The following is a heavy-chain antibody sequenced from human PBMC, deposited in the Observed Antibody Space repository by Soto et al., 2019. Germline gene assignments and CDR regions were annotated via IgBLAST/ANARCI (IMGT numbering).Heavy chain of an antibody. Sequence: PGGSLRLSCAASGFTFSSYAMHWVRQAPGEGLEWVAVISYDGSNKYYADSVKGRFTISRDNSKNTLYLQMNSLRAEDTAVYYCARSYWYSSGWQKIDYWGQGTLVTVSS. V-gene: IGHV3-30-3*01. D-gene: IGHD6-19*01. J-gene: IGHJ4*02. CDR2: ISYDGSNK. CDR3: ARSYWYSSGWQKIDY. CDR1: GFTFSSYA.